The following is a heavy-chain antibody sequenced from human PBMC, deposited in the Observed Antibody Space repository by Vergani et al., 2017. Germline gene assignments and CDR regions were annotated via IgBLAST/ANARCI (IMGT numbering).Heavy chain of an antibody. CDR2: ISYDGTQK. Sequence: QVHLVESGVGVVQPGRSLRLSCVVSGFTSSYYGMHWVRQAPGKGLEWVAVISYDGTQKYYADSVKGRFTISRDNSKSTLYLQMNSLRTEDTAVYYCATKSXGTPGCQIGYFREWGQGTLVTVSS. CDR1: GFTSSYYG. D-gene: IGHD1-1*01. V-gene: IGHV3-30*03. CDR3: ATKSXGTPGCQIGYFRE. J-gene: IGHJ1*01.